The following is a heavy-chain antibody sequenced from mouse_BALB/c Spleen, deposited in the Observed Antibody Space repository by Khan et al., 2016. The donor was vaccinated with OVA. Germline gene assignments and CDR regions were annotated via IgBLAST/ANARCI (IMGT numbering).Heavy chain of an antibody. CDR3: ARTGYYYVDY. J-gene: IGHJ2*01. CDR2: ISSGCSTI. Sequence: EVELVDSGGGLVQPGGSRKLSCAASGFTFSGFGMHWVRQAPEKGLEWVAYISSGCSTIYSADTVKGRFTLSSDHTKNTLILQMTSLRSEDTAMYFCARTGYYYVDYWGQGTTLTVSS. D-gene: IGHD2-3*01. V-gene: IGHV5-17*02. CDR1: GFTFSGFG.